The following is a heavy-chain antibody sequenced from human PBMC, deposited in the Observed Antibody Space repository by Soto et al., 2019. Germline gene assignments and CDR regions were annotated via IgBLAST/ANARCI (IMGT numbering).Heavy chain of an antibody. CDR1: GFTFSSYA. CDR2: ISGSGGST. CDR3: ALDAYCGGDCYSS. Sequence: EVQLLESGGGLVQPGGSLRLSCAASGFTFSSYAMSWVRQAPGKGLEWGSAISGSGGSTYYADSVKGRFTISRDNSKNPLYLQMNSLRAEDTAVYYCALDAYCGGDCYSSWGQGTLVTVSS. D-gene: IGHD2-21*01. J-gene: IGHJ4*02. V-gene: IGHV3-23*01.